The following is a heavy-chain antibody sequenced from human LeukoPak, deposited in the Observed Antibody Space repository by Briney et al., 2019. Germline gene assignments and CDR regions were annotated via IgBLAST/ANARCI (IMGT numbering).Heavy chain of an antibody. Sequence: SETLSLTCGVSGYSIRNGYSWYLIRQPPGKRLEWIGSNQHGRSNTYNPSLRSRVTISLVTSKNAFSLSLRSVTAADTAVYYCARFDYVWETHGMDAFDIWGHGTMVTVSS. CDR1: GYSIRNGYS. J-gene: IGHJ3*02. D-gene: IGHD3-16*01. V-gene: IGHV4-38-2*01. CDR3: ARFDYVWETHGMDAFDI. CDR2: NQHGRSN.